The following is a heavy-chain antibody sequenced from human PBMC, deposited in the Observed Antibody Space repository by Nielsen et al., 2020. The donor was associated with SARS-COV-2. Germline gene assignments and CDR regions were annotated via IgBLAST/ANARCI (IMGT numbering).Heavy chain of an antibody. Sequence: SETLSLTCTVSGGSISSSSYYWGWIRQPPGKGLEWIGSIYYSGNTYYNSSLKSRVTISVDTSKNQFSLQLSSVTAADTAVYYCARVYCSDANYYPDYFDYWGQGTLVTVSS. CDR2: IYYSGNT. V-gene: IGHV4-39*01. D-gene: IGHD2-15*01. CDR1: GGSISSSSYY. J-gene: IGHJ4*02. CDR3: ARVYCSDANYYPDYFDY.